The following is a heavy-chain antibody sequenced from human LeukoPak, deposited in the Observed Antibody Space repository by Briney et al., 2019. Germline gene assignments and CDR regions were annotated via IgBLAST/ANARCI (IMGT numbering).Heavy chain of an antibody. D-gene: IGHD6-13*01. CDR2: IKQDGSEK. J-gene: IGHJ4*02. CDR1: GFTFNRYW. CDR3: ATRGYGSSWGVDY. V-gene: IGHV3-7*01. Sequence: GGSLRLSCAASGFTFNRYWMSWVRQAPGKGLEWVANIKQDGSEKYYVDSVKGRFTISRDNAKNSLYLQMNSLRAEDTAVYYCATRGYGSSWGVDYWGQGTLVTVSS.